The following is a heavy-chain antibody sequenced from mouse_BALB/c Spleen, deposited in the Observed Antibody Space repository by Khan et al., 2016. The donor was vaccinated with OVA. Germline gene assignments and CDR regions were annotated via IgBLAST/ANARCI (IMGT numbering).Heavy chain of an antibody. J-gene: IGHJ3*01. Sequence: QIQLVQSGPELKKPGETVKISCKASGYTLTNYGMNWVKQAPGKGLKWMGWINTYTGEATYADDFKGRFAFSLETSASSAYLQINNLKNEDTATYCCSRSNGNYWFDYWGQGTLVTGSA. D-gene: IGHD2-1*01. CDR3: SRSNGNYWFDY. V-gene: IGHV9-3-1*01. CDR1: GYTLTNYG. CDR2: INTYTGEA.